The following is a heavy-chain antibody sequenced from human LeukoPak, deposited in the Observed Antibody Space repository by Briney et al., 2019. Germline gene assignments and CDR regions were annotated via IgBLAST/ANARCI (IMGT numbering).Heavy chain of an antibody. J-gene: IGHJ2*01. CDR1: GGSISSYY. CDR3: ARDYGADWYFDL. Sequence: SETLSLTFTVSGGSISSYYWSWIRQPPGKGLEWIGYIYYSGSTNYNPSLKSRVTISVDTSKNQFSLKLSSVTAADTAVYYCARDYGADWYFDLWGRGTLVTVSS. CDR2: IYYSGST. V-gene: IGHV4-59*01. D-gene: IGHD4-17*01.